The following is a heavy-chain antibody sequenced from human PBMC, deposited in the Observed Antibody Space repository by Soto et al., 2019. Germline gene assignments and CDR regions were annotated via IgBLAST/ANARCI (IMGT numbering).Heavy chain of an antibody. CDR2: ISGSDGKT. V-gene: IGHV3-23*01. CDR3: ARWSYLDY. J-gene: IGHJ4*02. Sequence: PGGSLRLSCAASGFSFGSYALSWVRQAPGKGLEWVSTISGSDGKTFYADSVKGRFSISRDTSQSTLYLQMNSLRADDTAMCYCARWSYLDYWGQGTRVTVSS. D-gene: IGHD3-3*01. CDR1: GFSFGSYA.